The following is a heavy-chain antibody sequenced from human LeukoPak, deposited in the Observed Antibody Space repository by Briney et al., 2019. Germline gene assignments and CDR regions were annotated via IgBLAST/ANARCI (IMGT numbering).Heavy chain of an antibody. Sequence: GGSLRLSCAASGFSFSTYAMAWVRQAPGKGLEWVSSISFSGGSTYYTDSVKGRFTISRDSAKNTLYLQMNSLRAEDTAIYYCAKEGISWGDQLDSWGQGTLVTVSS. J-gene: IGHJ4*02. CDR2: ISFSGGST. CDR1: GFSFSTYA. V-gene: IGHV3-23*01. CDR3: AKEGISWGDQLDS. D-gene: IGHD2-21*02.